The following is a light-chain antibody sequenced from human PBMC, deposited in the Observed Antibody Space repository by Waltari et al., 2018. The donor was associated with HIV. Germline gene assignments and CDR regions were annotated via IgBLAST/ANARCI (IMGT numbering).Light chain of an antibody. V-gene: IGLV2-14*01. Sequence: QSVLTQPASVSGPPGQSITISSTGTPSDVGDYNYVSWYQQHPGKAPKLMLYEVSNRPPGVSIRFSGSKSGNTASLTISGLQTEDEADYYCSSYTTRNTRVFGTGTKVTVL. CDR2: EVS. CDR1: PSDVGDYNY. J-gene: IGLJ1*01. CDR3: SSYTTRNTRV.